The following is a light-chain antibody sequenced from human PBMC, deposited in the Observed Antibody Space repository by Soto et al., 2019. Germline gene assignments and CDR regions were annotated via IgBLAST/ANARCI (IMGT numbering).Light chain of an antibody. CDR3: QQSDDSPGT. V-gene: IGKV3D-15*01. Sequence: EMVMTQSPATLSVSPGERATLSCRASQSVSSNLAWYQQKPGQAPRLLIYGASNRATAIPGRFSGSGSGTDFTLTISRLEPEDFAVYYCQQSDDSPGTFGQGTKV. J-gene: IGKJ1*01. CDR2: GAS. CDR1: QSVSSN.